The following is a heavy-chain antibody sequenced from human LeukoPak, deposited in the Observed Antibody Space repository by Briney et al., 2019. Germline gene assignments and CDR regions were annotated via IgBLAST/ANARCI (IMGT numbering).Heavy chain of an antibody. V-gene: IGHV3-53*04. Sequence: PGGSLRLSCAASGFTVSSNFMTWVRQAPGKGLEWVSVISSGGTTYYADSVKGRFTISRHISKNTVYLQMNSLRAEDTAVYYCARVRSYGDFAWGYWGQGTLVTVSS. CDR1: GFTVSSNF. J-gene: IGHJ4*02. D-gene: IGHD4-17*01. CDR3: ARVRSYGDFAWGY. CDR2: ISSGGTT.